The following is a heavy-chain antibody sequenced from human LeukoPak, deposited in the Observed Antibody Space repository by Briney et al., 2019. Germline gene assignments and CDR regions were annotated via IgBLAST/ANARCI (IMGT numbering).Heavy chain of an antibody. CDR2: ISYDGSNK. J-gene: IGHJ4*02. D-gene: IGHD3-3*01. CDR3: AREAMYYDFWSGLLV. V-gene: IGHV3-30*14. CDR1: GFTFSSYA. Sequence: GGSLRLSCAASGFTFSSYAMHWVRQAPGKGLEWVAVISYDGSNKYYADSVKGRFTISRDNSKNTLYLQMGSLRAEDMAVYYCAREAMYYDFWSGLLVWGQGTLVTVSS.